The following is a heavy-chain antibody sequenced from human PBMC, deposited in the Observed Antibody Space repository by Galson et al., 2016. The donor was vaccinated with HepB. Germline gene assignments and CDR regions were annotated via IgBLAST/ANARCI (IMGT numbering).Heavy chain of an antibody. CDR1: GFIFTTYW. V-gene: IGHV3-7*01. Sequence: SLRLSCAASGFIFTTYWMDWVRQAPGKGLEWVANINQDGSVKYYVDSVRGRFTVSRDYSKNSLYLQMNSLRVEDTAVYYCATQLDFWGQGTLVTVSS. CDR3: ATQLDF. CDR2: INQDGSVK. J-gene: IGHJ4*02.